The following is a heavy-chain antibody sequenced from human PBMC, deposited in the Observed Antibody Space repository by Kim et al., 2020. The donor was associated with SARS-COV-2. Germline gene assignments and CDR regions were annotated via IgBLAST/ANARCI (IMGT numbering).Heavy chain of an antibody. Sequence: YNPSLKSRVTISVDTSKNQFSLKLSSVTAADTAVYYCARASGSSSWYVDYWGQGTLATVSS. J-gene: IGHJ4*02. D-gene: IGHD6-13*01. CDR3: ARASGSSSWYVDY. V-gene: IGHV4-59*01.